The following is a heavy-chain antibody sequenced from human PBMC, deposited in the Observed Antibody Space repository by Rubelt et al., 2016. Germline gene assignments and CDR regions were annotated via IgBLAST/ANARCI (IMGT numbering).Heavy chain of an antibody. CDR1: GGSFSGYY. V-gene: IGHV4-34*01. Sequence: QVQLQQWGAGLLKPSETLPLTCAVYGGSFSGYYWSWIRQPPGKGLEWIGEINHSGSTNYNPSLKRRVTISVDTSKNQFSLKLSSVTAADTAVYYCARHPQYNWNYGYYFDYWGQGTLVTVSS. CDR2: INHSGST. J-gene: IGHJ4*02. CDR3: ARHPQYNWNYGYYFDY. D-gene: IGHD1-7*01.